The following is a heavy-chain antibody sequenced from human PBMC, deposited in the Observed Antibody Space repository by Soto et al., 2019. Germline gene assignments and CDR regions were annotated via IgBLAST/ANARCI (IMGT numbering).Heavy chain of an antibody. CDR2: ISGSGGST. V-gene: IGHV3-23*01. J-gene: IGHJ4*01. CDR3: AYYLTPVGATSPFDY. CDR1: GLTFSSYA. D-gene: IGHD1-26*01. Sequence: GGSLRLSCAASGLTFSSYAMSWVRQAPGEGLEWVSAISGSGGSTYYADSVKGRFTISRDNSMHTLYLQMSSLRADDTAVYYFAYYLTPVGATSPFDYWGHGTLVTVSS.